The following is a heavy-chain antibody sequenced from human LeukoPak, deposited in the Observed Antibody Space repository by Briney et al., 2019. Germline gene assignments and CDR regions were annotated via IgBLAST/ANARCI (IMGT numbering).Heavy chain of an antibody. V-gene: IGHV3-23*01. CDR2: ISGSDYT. J-gene: IGHJ6*03. CDR1: GFKFSGYG. CDR3: AKSRNFYYYFMEV. Sequence: PGGSLRLSCAASGFKFSGYGMIWVRQAPGKGLEWVSGISGSDYTDHADSVKGRFTTSRDNSKNTLYLQMNSLRAEDTALYYCAKSRNFYYYFMEVSGRGTKVTISS.